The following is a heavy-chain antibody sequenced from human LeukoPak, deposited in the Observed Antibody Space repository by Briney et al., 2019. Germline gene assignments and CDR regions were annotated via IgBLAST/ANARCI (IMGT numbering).Heavy chain of an antibody. D-gene: IGHD4-23*01. CDR3: ARHGGNNSFPN. Sequence: SETLSLTCTVSDGAINIYYWHWIRQPPGKGLEWIGYIYYTGSTKYNPSLKSRVTMSVDTSKNQFSLRLSSVTAADTAVYYRARHGGNNSFPNWGRGTLVTVSS. V-gene: IGHV4-59*08. J-gene: IGHJ4*02. CDR1: DGAINIYY. CDR2: IYYTGST.